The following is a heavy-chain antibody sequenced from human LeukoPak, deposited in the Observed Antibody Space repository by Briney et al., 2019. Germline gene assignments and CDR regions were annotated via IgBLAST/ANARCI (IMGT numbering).Heavy chain of an antibody. V-gene: IGHV4-38-2*02. Sequence: SETLSLTCGVSGYSISTGYLWGWIRPPPGEGLEWIATISPGGSTYYNPSLKSRLTISLDASKNQFSLKLSSVTATDTAVYYCARDRGFSGNQYFDFWGQGTLVTVPS. CDR3: ARDRGFSGNQYFDF. CDR2: ISPGGST. CDR1: GYSISTGYL. J-gene: IGHJ4*02. D-gene: IGHD5-12*01.